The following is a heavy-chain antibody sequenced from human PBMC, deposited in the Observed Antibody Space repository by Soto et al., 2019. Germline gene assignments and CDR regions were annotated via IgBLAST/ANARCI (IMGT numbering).Heavy chain of an antibody. J-gene: IGHJ5*02. CDR3: ARCSIVVLPAPGFDP. CDR1: GDSISSGGYY. Sequence: QVQLQESGPGLVKPSQTLSLNCTVSGDSISSGGYYWSWIRQNPGKGLEWIGYIYHNGNTYYNPALESRVTISVDTSKNQFFLKMNSVTAADTAVYYCARCSIVVLPAPGFDPWGRGTLVTVSS. V-gene: IGHV4-31*03. D-gene: IGHD2-2*01. CDR2: IYHNGNT.